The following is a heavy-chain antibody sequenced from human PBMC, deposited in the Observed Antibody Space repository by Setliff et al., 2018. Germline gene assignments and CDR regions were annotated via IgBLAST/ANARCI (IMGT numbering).Heavy chain of an antibody. J-gene: IGHJ4*02. CDR1: GFTFSSYA. Sequence: GGSLRLSCAASGFTFSSYAMSWVRQAPGKGLEWVSAISGSGGSTYYADSVKGRFTISRDNAKNSLYLQMNSLRAEDTAMYYCARDATYYDFWSPDRWGLGTLVTVSS. D-gene: IGHD3-3*01. CDR2: ISGSGGST. V-gene: IGHV3-23*01. CDR3: ARDATYYDFWSPDR.